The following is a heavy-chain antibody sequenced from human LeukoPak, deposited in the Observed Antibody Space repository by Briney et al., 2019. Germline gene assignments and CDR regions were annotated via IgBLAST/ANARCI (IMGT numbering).Heavy chain of an antibody. Sequence: PGGSLRLSCAASGFAFSTYEMSWVPQAPGKGLEWIADITISGQTKNYADSVKGRFTISRDNAMSSLYLQMNSLRVEDTGVFYCARGDPHADLWGQGTLVTVSS. J-gene: IGHJ5*02. CDR3: ARGDPHADL. CDR1: GFAFSTYE. V-gene: IGHV3-48*03. CDR2: ITISGQTK.